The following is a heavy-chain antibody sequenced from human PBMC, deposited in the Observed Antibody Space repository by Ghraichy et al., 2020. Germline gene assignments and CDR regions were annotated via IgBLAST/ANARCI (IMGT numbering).Heavy chain of an antibody. D-gene: IGHD1-26*01. CDR3: ARTNSGTYLDY. V-gene: IGHV2-70*04. Sequence: SGPTLVKPTQTLTLTCTFSGFSLSTNEMRVSWIRQTPGKALEWLARIDWDGDKHYSTSLKTRLTISKDTSNNQVVLTMTNMDPVDTATYYCARTNSGTYLDYWGQGTLVTVSS. CDR1: GFSLSTNEMR. J-gene: IGHJ4*02. CDR2: IDWDGDK.